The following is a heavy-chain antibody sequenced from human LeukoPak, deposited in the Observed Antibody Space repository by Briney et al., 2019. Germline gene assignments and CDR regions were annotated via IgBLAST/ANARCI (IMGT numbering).Heavy chain of an antibody. CDR2: IYYSGST. Sequence: SETLSLTCTVSGGSISSYYRSWIRQPPGKGLEWIGYIYYSGSTNYNPSLKSRVTISVDTSKNQFSLKLSSVTAADTAVYYCARIYRGDILTGTYYYYYYMDVWGKGTTVTISS. D-gene: IGHD3-9*01. CDR3: ARIYRGDILTGTYYYYYYMDV. J-gene: IGHJ6*03. CDR1: GGSISSYY. V-gene: IGHV4-59*01.